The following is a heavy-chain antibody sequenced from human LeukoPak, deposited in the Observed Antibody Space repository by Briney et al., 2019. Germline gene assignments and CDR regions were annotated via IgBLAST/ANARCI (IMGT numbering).Heavy chain of an antibody. J-gene: IGHJ6*02. CDR3: ARGREQLVLEYYYYGMDV. CDR2: IYTSGST. V-gene: IGHV4-4*09. Sequence: SETLSLTCTVSGGSISSYYWSWIRQPPGKGLEWIGYIYTSGSTNYNPSLKSRVTISVDTSKNQFSLKLSSVTAADTAVYYCARGREQLVLEYYYYGMDVWGQGTTVTVSS. CDR1: GGSISSYY. D-gene: IGHD6-13*01.